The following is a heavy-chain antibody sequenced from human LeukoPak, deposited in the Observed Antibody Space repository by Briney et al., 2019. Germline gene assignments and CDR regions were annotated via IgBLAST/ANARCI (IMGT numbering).Heavy chain of an antibody. V-gene: IGHV5-51*03. CDR3: ARLIWGDSSGYYSMCDY. J-gene: IGHJ4*02. CDR1: GYSFTSYC. D-gene: IGHD3-22*01. CDR2: IYPGDSDT. Sequence: PGESLKISCKGSGYSFTSYCIGWVRQMPGKGLEWMGIIYPGDSDTRYSPSLQGHVTISADKSISTAYLQWSSLKASDTAMYYCARLIWGDSSGYYSMCDYWGQGTLVTVSS.